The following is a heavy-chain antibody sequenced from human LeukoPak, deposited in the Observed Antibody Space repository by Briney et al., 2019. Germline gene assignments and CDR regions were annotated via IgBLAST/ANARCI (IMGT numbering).Heavy chain of an antibody. CDR3: AKDPNIN. D-gene: IGHD1-14*01. Sequence: GRSLRLSCAASGFTFDDYAMHWVRQAPGKGLEWVSGISWNSGSIGYADSVKGRFTISRDNAKNSLYLQMNSLTVEDTAIYYCAKDPNINWGQGTLVTVSS. CDR2: ISWNSGSI. CDR1: GFTFDDYA. J-gene: IGHJ4*02. V-gene: IGHV3-9*01.